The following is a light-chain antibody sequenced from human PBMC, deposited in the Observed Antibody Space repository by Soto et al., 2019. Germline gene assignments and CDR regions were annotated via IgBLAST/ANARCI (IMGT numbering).Light chain of an antibody. J-gene: IGKJ4*01. Sequence: DIVMTQSPDSLAVSLGERATINCKSSQSVLFSSNNKNYLAWYQQKPGQPPKLLIYWASTRESGVPDRFSGSGSGTDFTLAISILQAEDVSVYYCQQYYSSPLPFGGGTKVEIQ. V-gene: IGKV4-1*01. CDR2: WAS. CDR3: QQYYSSPLP. CDR1: QSVLFSSNNKNY.